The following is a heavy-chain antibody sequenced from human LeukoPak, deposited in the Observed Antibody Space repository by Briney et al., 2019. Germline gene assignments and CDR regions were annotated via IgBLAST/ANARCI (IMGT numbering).Heavy chain of an antibody. CDR1: GDSISSGDYY. CDR3: ARMVRGVMYYFDY. D-gene: IGHD3-10*01. Sequence: NTSETLSLTCTVSGDSISSGDYYWSWIRQPAGKGLEWIGRISSSGSTNYNPSLKSRVTMSVDTSKNQFSLKLSSVTAADTAVYYCARMVRGVMYYFDYWGQGTLVTVSS. CDR2: ISSSGST. V-gene: IGHV4-61*02. J-gene: IGHJ4*02.